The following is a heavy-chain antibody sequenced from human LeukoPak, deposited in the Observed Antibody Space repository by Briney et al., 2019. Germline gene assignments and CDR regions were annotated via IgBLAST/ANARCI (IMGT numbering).Heavy chain of an antibody. V-gene: IGHV1-2*02. Sequence: ASVKVSCKASGYTFTGYYMHWVRQAPGQGLEWMGWINPNSGGTNYAQKFQGRVTMTRDTSISTAYMELSRLRSDDTAVYYCARVLSIVGAAFFDYWGQGTLVTVSS. CDR1: GYTFTGYY. CDR3: ARVLSIVGAAFFDY. CDR2: INPNSGGT. D-gene: IGHD1-26*01. J-gene: IGHJ4*02.